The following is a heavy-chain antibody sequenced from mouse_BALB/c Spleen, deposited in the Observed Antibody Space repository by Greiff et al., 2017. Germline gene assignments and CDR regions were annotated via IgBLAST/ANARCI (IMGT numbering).Heavy chain of an antibody. CDR3: ARSDDYGAY. Sequence: QVHVKQSGAELVRPGSSVKISCKASGYAFSSYWMNWVKQRPGQGLEWIGQIYPGDGDTNYNGKFKGKATLTADKSSSTAYMQLSSLTSEDYAVYFCARSDDYGAYWGQGTLVTVSA. V-gene: IGHV1-80*01. CDR2: IYPGDGDT. J-gene: IGHJ3*01. D-gene: IGHD2-4*01. CDR1: GYAFSSYW.